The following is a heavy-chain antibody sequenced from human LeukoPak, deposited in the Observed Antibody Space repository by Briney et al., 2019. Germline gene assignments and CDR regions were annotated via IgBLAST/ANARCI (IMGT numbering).Heavy chain of an antibody. J-gene: IGHJ4*02. CDR2: TYYRSKWYN. V-gene: IGHV6-1*01. Sequence: SQTLSLTCALSGDSVSSNSAAWNWIRQSPSRGLEWLGRTYYRSKWYNDYAVSVKSRITINPDTSKNQFSLQLNSVTPEDTAVYYCAREALDIVVVPAAFDYWGQGTLVTVSS. D-gene: IGHD2-2*01. CDR3: AREALDIVVVPAAFDY. CDR1: GDSVSSNSAA.